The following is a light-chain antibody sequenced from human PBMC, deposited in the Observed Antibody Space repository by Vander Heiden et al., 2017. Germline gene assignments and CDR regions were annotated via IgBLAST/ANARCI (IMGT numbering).Light chain of an antibody. CDR1: SSNIGAGDD. V-gene: IGLV1-40*01. J-gene: IGLJ3*02. CDR2: GDP. Sequence: QSVRTPRPPVSGAPGQRATISWTGSSSNIGAGDDVHWYLPLPGPAPHILIYGDPHRPSAVPHPFSGSNTAASPSLAIPRVQDEADADYHWQSNDNRLNSAVFGGGTKVTVL. CDR3: QSNDNRLNSAV.